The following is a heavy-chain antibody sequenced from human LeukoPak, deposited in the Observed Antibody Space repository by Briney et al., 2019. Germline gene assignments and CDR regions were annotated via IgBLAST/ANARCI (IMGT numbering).Heavy chain of an antibody. Sequence: GRSLRLSCAASGFTFSSYGMYWVRQAPGKGLEWVAVIWYDGSNKYYADSVKGRFTISRDNSKNTLYLQMNSLRAEDTAVYYCAKGGAQLGNDFWSGYYDNWGQGTLVTVSS. CDR3: AKGGAQLGNDFWSGYYDN. CDR2: IWYDGSNK. J-gene: IGHJ4*02. D-gene: IGHD3-3*01. CDR1: GFTFSSYG. V-gene: IGHV3-33*06.